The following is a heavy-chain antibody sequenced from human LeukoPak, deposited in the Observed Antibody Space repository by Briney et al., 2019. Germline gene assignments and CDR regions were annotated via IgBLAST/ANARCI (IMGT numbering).Heavy chain of an antibody. V-gene: IGHV3-30*18. CDR1: GLTFSSYG. CDR3: PKDKGAYRFYDD. CDR2: ISSDGRNK. Sequence: GGSLRLSCAASGLTFSSYGMHWVRQAPGKGLEWVAFISSDGRNKYYADSVKGRFIISRDNYKNTLDLQMNSLRPEDTAVYYFPKDKGAYRFYDDWGQGTLVTVSS. J-gene: IGHJ4*02. D-gene: IGHD4-11*01.